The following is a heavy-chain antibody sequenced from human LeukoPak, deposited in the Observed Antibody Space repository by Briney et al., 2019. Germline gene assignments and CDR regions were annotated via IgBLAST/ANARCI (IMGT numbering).Heavy chain of an antibody. CDR1: GFSVRSNC. J-gene: IGHJ6*03. D-gene: IGHD5-18*01. CDR2: IYTNGST. V-gene: IGHV3-53*01. Sequence: PGGSLRLSCAASGFSVRSNCLTWVRQAPGKGLEWLPVIYTNGSTHYADSVKGRFTISRDNSKDTVHLQMNGLRAEDTAVYYCARDSLIGFSYESYYYYMDVWGRGTTVTVSS. CDR3: ARDSLIGFSYESYYYYMDV.